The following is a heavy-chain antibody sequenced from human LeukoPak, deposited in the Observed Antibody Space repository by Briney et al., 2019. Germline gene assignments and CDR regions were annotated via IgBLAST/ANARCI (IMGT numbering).Heavy chain of an antibody. CDR3: ARVLGATPEDYYYYYMDV. Sequence: QTGGSLRLSCAASGFTFSSYAMHWVRQAPGKGLEWVAVISYDGSNKYYADSVKGRFTISRDNSKNTLYLQMNSLRAEDTAVYYCARVLGATPEDYYYYYMDVWGKGTTVTVSS. CDR1: GFTFSSYA. V-gene: IGHV3-30-3*01. J-gene: IGHJ6*03. CDR2: ISYDGSNK.